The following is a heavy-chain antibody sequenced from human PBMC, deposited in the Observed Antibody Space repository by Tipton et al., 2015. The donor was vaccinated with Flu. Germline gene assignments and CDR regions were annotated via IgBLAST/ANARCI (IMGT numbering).Heavy chain of an antibody. D-gene: IGHD1-26*01. CDR3: ARGASKGDSFG. Sequence: SLRLSCAASGFTFRNYWMTWVRQAPGKGLEWVANIKEDGSEKKYADSAKGRFTISRDNAENSLYLQMTSLRAEDTAVYSCARGASKGDSFGWGEGTLVTVSS. CDR1: GFTFRNYW. J-gene: IGHJ4*02. V-gene: IGHV3-7*01. CDR2: IKEDGSEK.